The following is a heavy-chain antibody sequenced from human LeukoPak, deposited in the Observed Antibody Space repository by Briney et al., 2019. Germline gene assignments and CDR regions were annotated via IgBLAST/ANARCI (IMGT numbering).Heavy chain of an antibody. J-gene: IGHJ4*02. D-gene: IGHD6-13*01. CDR3: ARIAAAGTGDY. V-gene: IGHV4-34*01. CDR1: GGSFSGYY. Sequence: SETLSLTCAVYGGSFSGYYWGWIRQPPGKGLEWIGEINHSGSTNYNPSLKSRVTISVDTSKNQFSLKLSSVTAADTAVYYCARIAAAGTGDYWGQGTLVTVSS. CDR2: INHSGST.